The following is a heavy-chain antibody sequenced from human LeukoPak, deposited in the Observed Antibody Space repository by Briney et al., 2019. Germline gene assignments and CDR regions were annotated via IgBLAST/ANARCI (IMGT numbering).Heavy chain of an antibody. CDR1: GGSFSGYY. CDR2: INHSGST. CDR3: AKDQAVAGGFQDAFDI. D-gene: IGHD6-19*01. J-gene: IGHJ3*02. Sequence: SETLSLTCAVYGGSFSGYYWSWIRQPPGKGLEWIGEINHSGSTNYNPSLKSRVTISVDTSKNQFSLKLSSVTAADTAVYYCAKDQAVAGGFQDAFDIWGQGTMVTVSS. V-gene: IGHV4-34*01.